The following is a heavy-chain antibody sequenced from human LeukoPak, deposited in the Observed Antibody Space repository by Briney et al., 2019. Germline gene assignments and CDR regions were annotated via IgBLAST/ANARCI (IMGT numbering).Heavy chain of an antibody. J-gene: IGHJ5*02. CDR1: GYSFTSYW. Sequence: GESLKISCKGSGYSFTSYWIGWVRQMPGKGLEWMGIIYPGDSDTRYSPSFQGQVTISADKSISTAYMQWSSLKASDTAMYYCARLLGDYDSSGSSWFDPWGQGTLVTVSS. CDR3: ARLLGDYDSSGSSWFDP. V-gene: IGHV5-51*01. CDR2: IYPGDSDT. D-gene: IGHD3-22*01.